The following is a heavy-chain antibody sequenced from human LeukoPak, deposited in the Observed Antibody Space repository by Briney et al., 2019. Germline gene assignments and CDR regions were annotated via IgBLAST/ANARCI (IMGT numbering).Heavy chain of an antibody. CDR1: GFSLSTSGVG. V-gene: IGHV2-5*01. J-gene: IGHJ3*02. Sequence: GSGPTLVKPTQTLTLTCTFSGFSLSTSGVGVGWIRQPPGKALEWLALIYWNDDKRYSPSLKSRLTITKDTSKNQVVLTMTNMDPVDTATYYCAHRPLKYDILTGAKTGAFDIWGQGTMVTVSS. CDR2: IYWNDDK. D-gene: IGHD3-9*01. CDR3: AHRPLKYDILTGAKTGAFDI.